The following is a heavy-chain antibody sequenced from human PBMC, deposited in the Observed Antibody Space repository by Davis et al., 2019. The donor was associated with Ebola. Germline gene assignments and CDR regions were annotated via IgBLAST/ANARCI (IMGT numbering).Heavy chain of an antibody. Sequence: PSETLSLTCTVSGYSISSGYYWGWIRQPPGKGLEWIGSIYHSGSTYYNPSLKSRVTISVDTSKNQFSLKLSSVTAADTAVYYCARVDGGAAAGTYYFDYWGQGTLVTVSS. V-gene: IGHV4-38-2*02. D-gene: IGHD6-13*01. CDR2: IYHSGST. CDR1: GYSISSGYY. J-gene: IGHJ4*02. CDR3: ARVDGGAAAGTYYFDY.